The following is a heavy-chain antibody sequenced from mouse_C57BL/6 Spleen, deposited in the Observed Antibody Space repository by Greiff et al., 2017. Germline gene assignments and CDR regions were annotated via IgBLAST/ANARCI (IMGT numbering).Heavy chain of an antibody. CDR1: GYAFTNYL. J-gene: IGHJ2*01. Sequence: VKLQESGAELVRPGTSVQVSCKASGYAFTNYLLEWVKQRPGQGLEWIGVINPGSGGTNYNQQFKGKATLTVDTSSSTAYRKLSSLRSEDAAVYYWAGYSNYFDYWGQGTTLTVSA. V-gene: IGHV1-54*01. CDR3: AGYSNYFDY. D-gene: IGHD2-5*01. CDR2: INPGSGGT.